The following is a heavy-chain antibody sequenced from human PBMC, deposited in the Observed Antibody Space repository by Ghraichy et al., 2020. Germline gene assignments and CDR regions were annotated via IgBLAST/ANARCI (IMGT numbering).Heavy chain of an antibody. J-gene: IGHJ4*02. CDR2: IYYSGTT. CDR1: GGSISSANYY. Sequence: SETLSLTCTVSGGSISSANYYWGWLRQPPGKGLEWIASIYYSGTTSYTPSLKSRVTLSVDTSKNQFSLRLNSLTAADTAVYHCGAVTLSGFVDYWGRGTLVTVSS. V-gene: IGHV4-39*01. CDR3: GAVTLSGFVDY. D-gene: IGHD3-22*01.